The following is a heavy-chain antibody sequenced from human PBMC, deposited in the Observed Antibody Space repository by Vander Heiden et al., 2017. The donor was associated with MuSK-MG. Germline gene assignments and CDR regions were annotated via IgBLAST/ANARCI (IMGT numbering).Heavy chain of an antibody. V-gene: IGHV4-39*01. J-gene: IGHJ4*02. CDR1: GGSISSSSYY. D-gene: IGHD6-13*01. Sequence: QLQLQESGPGLVKPSETLSLTRTVSGGSISSSSYYWGWIRQPPGKGLEWIGSIYYSGSTYYNPSLKSRVTISVDTSKNQFSLKLSSVTAADTAVYYCARHVRRQQLAQDYWGQGTLVTVSS. CDR3: ARHVRRQQLAQDY. CDR2: IYYSGST.